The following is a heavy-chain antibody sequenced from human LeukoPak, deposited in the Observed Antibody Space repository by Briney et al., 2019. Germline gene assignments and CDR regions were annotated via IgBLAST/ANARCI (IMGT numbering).Heavy chain of an antibody. CDR2: INPNTGGT. D-gene: IGHD6-13*01. J-gene: IGHJ4*02. Sequence: ASVKVSCKASGYTFAGNYMHWVRQAPGQGLEWMGWINPNTGGTNYAQAFQGRVTMTRDTSISTAYMELSRLRSDDTAVYYCARGVAAAGTGVYWGQGTLVTVSS. CDR1: GYTFAGNY. CDR3: ARGVAAAGTGVY. V-gene: IGHV1-2*02.